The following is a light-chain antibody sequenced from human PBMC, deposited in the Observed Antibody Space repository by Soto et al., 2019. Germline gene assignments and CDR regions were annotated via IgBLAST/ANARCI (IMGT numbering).Light chain of an antibody. CDR3: QQSYSTPIT. V-gene: IGKV1-39*01. Sequence: DSQMTQYPNSLSASPGDRVTITCRASQSISSYLNWYQQKPGKAPKLLIYAASSLQSGVPSRFSGSGSGTDFTLTISSLQPEDFATYYCQQSYSTPITFGQGTRLEIK. CDR2: AAS. J-gene: IGKJ5*01. CDR1: QSISSY.